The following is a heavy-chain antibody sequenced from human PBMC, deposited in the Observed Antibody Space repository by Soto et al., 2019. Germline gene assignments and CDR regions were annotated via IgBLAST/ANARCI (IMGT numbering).Heavy chain of an antibody. Sequence: GASVKVSCKASGYTFTGYYMHWVRQAPGQGLEWMGWINPNSGGTDYAQKFQGWVTMTRDTSISTAYMELSRLRSDDTAVYYCARAWGYYDSSGYYWPGYWGQGTLVTVS. CDR2: INPNSGGT. D-gene: IGHD3-22*01. V-gene: IGHV1-2*04. J-gene: IGHJ4*02. CDR3: ARAWGYYDSSGYYWPGY. CDR1: GYTFTGYY.